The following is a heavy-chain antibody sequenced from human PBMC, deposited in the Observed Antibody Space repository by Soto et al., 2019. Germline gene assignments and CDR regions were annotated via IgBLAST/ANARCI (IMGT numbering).Heavy chain of an antibody. D-gene: IGHD4-17*01. V-gene: IGHV3-33*06. CDR1: GFTFSSYG. CDR2: IWYDGSNK. CDR3: AKGSTVATRHFDY. J-gene: IGHJ4*02. Sequence: GGSLRLSCAASGFTFSSYGMHWVRQAPGKGLEWVAVIWYDGSNKYYADSVKGRFTISRDNSKNTLYLQMNSLRAEDTAIYYCAKGSTVATRHFDYWGQGTLVTVSS.